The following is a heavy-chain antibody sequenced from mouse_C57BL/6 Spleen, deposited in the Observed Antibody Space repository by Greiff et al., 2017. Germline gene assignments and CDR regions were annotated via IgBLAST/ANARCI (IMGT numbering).Heavy chain of an antibody. CDR2: ISNKANNYAT. V-gene: IGHV6-6*01. CDR1: GFTFSDAW. Sequence: DVQLQESGGGLVQPGGSMKLSCAASGFTFSDAWMDWVRQSPVTGLEWVAEISNKANNYATYYAESVKGRFTISRDDSKSSVYLQMNSLRAEDTCIYYCTRDGYSRVAYWGQGTLVTVSA. CDR3: TRDGYSRVAY. D-gene: IGHD2-3*01. J-gene: IGHJ3*01.